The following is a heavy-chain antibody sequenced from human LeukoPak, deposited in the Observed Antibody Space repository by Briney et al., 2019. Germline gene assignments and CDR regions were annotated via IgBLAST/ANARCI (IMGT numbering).Heavy chain of an antibody. V-gene: IGHV3-48*02. Sequence: PGGSLRLSCAASGFTFSTYSMTWDRQAPGKGLERGSYISSSSSTIYYAASVKGRFTISRDNAKNSLYLQMNSLRDEDTAVYYCARDRYGGYDFDYWGQGTLVTVSS. D-gene: IGHD5-12*01. CDR3: ARDRYGGYDFDY. J-gene: IGHJ4*02. CDR2: ISSSSSTI. CDR1: GFTFSTYS.